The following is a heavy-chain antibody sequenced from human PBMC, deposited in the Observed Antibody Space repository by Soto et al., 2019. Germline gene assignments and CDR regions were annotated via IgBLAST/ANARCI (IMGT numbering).Heavy chain of an antibody. J-gene: IGHJ5*02. V-gene: IGHV4-34*01. CDR2: INHSGST. CDR1: GGSFSGYY. D-gene: IGHD4-17*01. Sequence: PSETLSLTCAVYGGSFSGYYWSWIRQPPGKGLEWIGEINHSGSTNYNPSLKSRVTISVDTSKNQFSLKLSSVTAADTAVYYCARIATRMTTVTTSGQGILVTVSS. CDR3: ARIATRMTTVTT.